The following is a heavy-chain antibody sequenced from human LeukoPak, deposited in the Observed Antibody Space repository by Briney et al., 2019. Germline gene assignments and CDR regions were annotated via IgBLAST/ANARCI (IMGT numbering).Heavy chain of an antibody. V-gene: IGHV4-34*01. CDR2: INHSGSN. CDR3: EGEYSGGNAHGRYFDY. D-gene: IGHD5-18*01. CDR1: GGSFSGYY. J-gene: IGHJ4*02. Sequence: SETLSLTCAVYGGSFSGYYWSWIRQPPGKGLEWIGEINHSGSNNYNPSLKSRVTISVDTSKNQYSLKLSSATAADTAVYCCEGEYSGGNAHGRYFDYWGQGTLVTVSS.